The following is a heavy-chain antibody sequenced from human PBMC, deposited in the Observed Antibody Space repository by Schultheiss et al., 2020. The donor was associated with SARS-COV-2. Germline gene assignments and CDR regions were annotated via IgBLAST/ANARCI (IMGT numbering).Heavy chain of an antibody. Sequence: SVKVSCKASGGTFSSYAISWVRQAPGQGLEWMGGIIPIFGTANYAQKFQGRVTITADKSTSTAYMELSSLRSEDTAVYYCARGFVVVVAPPYYYYGMDVWGQGTTVTVSS. V-gene: IGHV1-69*06. D-gene: IGHD2-15*01. CDR2: IIPIFGTA. CDR1: GGTFSSYA. J-gene: IGHJ6*02. CDR3: ARGFVVVVAPPYYYYGMDV.